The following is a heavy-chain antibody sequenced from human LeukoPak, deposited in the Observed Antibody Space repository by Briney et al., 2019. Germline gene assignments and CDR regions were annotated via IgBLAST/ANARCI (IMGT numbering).Heavy chain of an antibody. CDR3: ARVAERTWLPYDAAFDI. CDR1: GVSINIYY. J-gene: IGHJ3*02. V-gene: IGHV4-59*08. Sequence: PSETLSLTCTVSGVSINIYYWSWIRQPPGKGLEWIGDIYYSGSTDHNPSLKSRVTISLDTSKNHFSLNLTSVTAADTAMYYCARVAERTWLPYDAAFDIWGLGAMVTVSS. CDR2: IYYSGST. D-gene: IGHD3-9*01.